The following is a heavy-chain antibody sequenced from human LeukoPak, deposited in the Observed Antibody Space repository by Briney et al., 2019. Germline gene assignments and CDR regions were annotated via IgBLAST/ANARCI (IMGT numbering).Heavy chain of an antibody. V-gene: IGHV3-21*04. CDR2: ITSSSNYI. D-gene: IGHD3-22*01. CDR1: GFTFSIYS. J-gene: IGHJ4*02. CDR3: AEYYYYDSSGYQQYYFDY. Sequence: GGSLRLSCAASGFTFSIYSMNWVRQAPGKGLEWLSSITSSSNYIYYADSVKGRFTISRDNVQNSLYLQMNSLRAEDTAVYYCAEYYYYDSSGYQQYYFDYWGQGTLVTVSS.